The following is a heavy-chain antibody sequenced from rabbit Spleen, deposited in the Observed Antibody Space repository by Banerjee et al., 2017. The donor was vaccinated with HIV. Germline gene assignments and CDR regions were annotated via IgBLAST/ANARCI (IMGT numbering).Heavy chain of an antibody. J-gene: IGHJ6*01. Sequence: EESGGDLVKPGASLTLTCTASGFSFSSNEYMCWVRQAPGKGLEWISCIAGDSSGFTYSATWAKGRFTCSKASSTTVTLQMTSLTVADTATYFCARDTGTSFSSYGMDLWGQGTLVTVS. CDR1: GFSFSSNEY. D-gene: IGHD7-1*01. CDR2: IAGDSSGFT. CDR3: ARDTGTSFSSYGMDL. V-gene: IGHV1S40*01.